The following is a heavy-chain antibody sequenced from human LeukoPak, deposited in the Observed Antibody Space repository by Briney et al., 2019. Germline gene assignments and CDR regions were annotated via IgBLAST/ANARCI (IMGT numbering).Heavy chain of an antibody. CDR2: IYTGGST. CDR1: GDYSDIDY. Sequence: SETLSLTCSVSGDYSDIDYLSWIRQPAGKGLEWIGRIYTGGSTNYNPSLKTRVSMSLDKSKKEVSLNLTSVTAADTAVYYCAKDLGINTGWFGFDCWGQGTLVTASS. CDR3: AKDLGINTGWFGFDC. J-gene: IGHJ5*01. V-gene: IGHV4-4*07. D-gene: IGHD6-19*01.